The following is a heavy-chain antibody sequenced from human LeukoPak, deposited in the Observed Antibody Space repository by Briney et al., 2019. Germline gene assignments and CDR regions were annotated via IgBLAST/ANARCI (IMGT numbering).Heavy chain of an antibody. CDR1: GGSFSGYY. D-gene: IGHD3-22*01. J-gene: IGHJ5*02. CDR3: ARGDSSGYYYSWFDP. V-gene: IGHV4-34*01. Sequence: KPSETLSLTCAVYGGSFSGYYWSWIRQPPGKGLEWIGEINHSGSTNYNPSLKSRVTISVDTSKNQFSLKLSSVTAADTAVYYCARGDSSGYYYSWFDPRGQGTLVTVSS. CDR2: INHSGST.